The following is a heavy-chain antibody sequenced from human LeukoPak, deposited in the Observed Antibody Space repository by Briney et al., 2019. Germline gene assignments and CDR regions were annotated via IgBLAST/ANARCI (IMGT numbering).Heavy chain of an antibody. CDR2: IWYDGSNK. V-gene: IGHV3-33*01. CDR3: ARSSRDGYNLVDY. CDR1: GFTFSSFG. Sequence: GGSLRLSCAASGFTFSSFGMHWVRQAPGKGLEWVAVIWYDGSNKYYADCVKGRFTISRDDSKDTLYLQMNSLRAEDTAVYYCARSSRDGYNLVDYWGQGTLVTVSS. D-gene: IGHD5-24*01. J-gene: IGHJ4*02.